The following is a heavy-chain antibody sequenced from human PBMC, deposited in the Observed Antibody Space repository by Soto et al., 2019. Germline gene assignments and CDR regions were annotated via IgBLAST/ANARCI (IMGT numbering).Heavy chain of an antibody. CDR2: IYHSGST. CDR3: ARDGGITGTH. Sequence: NPSETLSLTCAVSGGSTSSGGYSWSWIRQPPGKGLEWIGYIYHSGSTYYNPSLKSRVTISVDRSKNQFSLKLSSVTAADTAVYYCARDGGITGTHWGQGTLVTVSS. D-gene: IGHD1-20*01. V-gene: IGHV4-30-2*01. J-gene: IGHJ4*02. CDR1: GGSTSSGGYS.